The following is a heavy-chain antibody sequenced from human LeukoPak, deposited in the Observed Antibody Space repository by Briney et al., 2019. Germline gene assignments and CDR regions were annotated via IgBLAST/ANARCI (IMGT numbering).Heavy chain of an antibody. Sequence: SVKVSCKASGFTFTSSAMQWVRQARGQRLEWIGWIVVGSGNTNYAQKFQERVTITRDMSTSTAYMELSSLRSEDTAVYYCARGTMIVMTEGGWFDRWGQGILVTVSS. D-gene: IGHD3-22*01. CDR1: GFTFTSSA. V-gene: IGHV1-58*02. CDR3: ARGTMIVMTEGGWFDR. CDR2: IVVGSGNT. J-gene: IGHJ5*02.